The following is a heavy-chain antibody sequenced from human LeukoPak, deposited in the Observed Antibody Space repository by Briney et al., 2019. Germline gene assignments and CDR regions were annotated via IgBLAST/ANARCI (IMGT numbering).Heavy chain of an antibody. CDR3: AKGSSSWYFGWFDP. J-gene: IGHJ5*02. Sequence: TGGSLRLSCAASGFTLSSYAMSWVRQAPGKGLEWVSAISGSGSSTYYADSVKGRFTISRDNSKNTLYLQMNSLRAEDTAVYYCAKGSSSWYFGWFDPWGQGTLVTVSS. CDR1: GFTLSSYA. D-gene: IGHD6-13*01. V-gene: IGHV3-23*01. CDR2: ISGSGSST.